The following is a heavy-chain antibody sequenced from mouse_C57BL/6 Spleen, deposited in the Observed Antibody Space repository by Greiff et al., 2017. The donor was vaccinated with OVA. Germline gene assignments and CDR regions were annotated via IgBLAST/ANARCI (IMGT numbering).Heavy chain of an antibody. J-gene: IGHJ3*01. CDR3: ARGVYYDYDGGFAD. CDR1: GYSITSGYD. V-gene: IGHV3-1*01. D-gene: IGHD2-4*01. Sequence: EVQLQESGPGMVKPSQSLSLTCTVTGYSITSGYDWHWIRHFPGNKLEWMGYISYSGSTNYNPSLKSRISITHDTSKNHFFLKLNSVTTEDTATYYCARGVYYDYDGGFADWGQGTLVTVSA. CDR2: ISYSGST.